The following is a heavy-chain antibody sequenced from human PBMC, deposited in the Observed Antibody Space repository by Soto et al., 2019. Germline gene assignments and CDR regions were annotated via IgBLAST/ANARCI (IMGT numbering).Heavy chain of an antibody. CDR2: LSSSSTTI. J-gene: IGHJ4*02. D-gene: IGHD1-26*01. Sequence: EVQLVESGGGLVQPGGSLRLSCAASGFTFSSYSMNWVRQAPGKGLEWVSYLSSSSTTIYYADSVKGRFTISRDNAKKSLYLQMNSLRDEDTDVYYCARDWRSRGSYFPYWGQGTLVTVSS. CDR3: ARDWRSRGSYFPY. CDR1: GFTFSSYS. V-gene: IGHV3-48*02.